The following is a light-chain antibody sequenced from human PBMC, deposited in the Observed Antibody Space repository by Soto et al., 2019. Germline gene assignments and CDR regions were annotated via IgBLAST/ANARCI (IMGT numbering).Light chain of an antibody. Sequence: QSALTQPASVSGSHGQSITISCTGTHSEVGRYNYVSWYQQHPGEVPKLLIYEVTYRPSGVSARFSGSKSGSTASLTISGLQAEDEADYYCSSYSTTSTPHVLFGGGTNFTVL. V-gene: IGLV2-14*01. CDR3: SSYSTTSTPHVL. J-gene: IGLJ2*01. CDR2: EVT. CDR1: HSEVGRYNY.